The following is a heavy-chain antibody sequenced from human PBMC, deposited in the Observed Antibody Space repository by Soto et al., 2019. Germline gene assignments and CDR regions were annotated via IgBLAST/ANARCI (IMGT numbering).Heavy chain of an antibody. Sequence: SETLSLTCTVSGGSISGYYWSWIRQSPEKGLEWIGHIYYSGSTKYNPSLKSRVAISVDTSKNQFSLNLRSVTAADTAVYYCAKDAMAGNGEWDWFDPWGQGTLVTVSS. CDR1: GGSISGYY. D-gene: IGHD6-19*01. V-gene: IGHV4-59*12. J-gene: IGHJ5*02. CDR2: IYYSGST. CDR3: AKDAMAGNGEWDWFDP.